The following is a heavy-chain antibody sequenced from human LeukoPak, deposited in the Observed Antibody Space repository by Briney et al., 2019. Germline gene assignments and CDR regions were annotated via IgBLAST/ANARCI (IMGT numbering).Heavy chain of an antibody. V-gene: IGHV4-59*12. CDR3: ASELRFLEWLLVL. Sequence: SETLSLTCTVSGGSMNNYYWNWIRQPPGKGLEWIGSIFYSGSTYYNPSLKSRVTISVDTSKNQFSLKLSSVTAADTAVYYCASELRFLEWLLVLWGQGTLVTVSS. D-gene: IGHD3-3*01. J-gene: IGHJ1*01. CDR2: IFYSGST. CDR1: GGSMNNYY.